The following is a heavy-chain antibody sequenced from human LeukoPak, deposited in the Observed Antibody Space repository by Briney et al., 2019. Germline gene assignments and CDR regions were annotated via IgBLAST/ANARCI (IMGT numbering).Heavy chain of an antibody. D-gene: IGHD2-2*02. V-gene: IGHV3-21*01. J-gene: IGHJ4*02. CDR1: GFTFSSYS. Sequence: GGSLRLSCAASGFTFSSYSMNWVRQAPGKGLEWVSSITSSSSYIYYADSVKGRFTISRDNAKNSLYLQMNSLRAEDTAVYYCARSPSCSSSSCYTNYWGQGTLVTVSS. CDR2: ITSSSSYI. CDR3: ARSPSCSSSSCYTNY.